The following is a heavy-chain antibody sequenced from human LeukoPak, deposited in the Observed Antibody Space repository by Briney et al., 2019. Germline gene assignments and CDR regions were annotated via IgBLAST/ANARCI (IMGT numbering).Heavy chain of an antibody. CDR1: GGTFSSYT. V-gene: IGHV1-69*04. J-gene: IGHJ4*02. CDR3: ARDYSNYHFDY. CDR2: IIPILGIA. Sequence: SVKVSCKASGGTFSSYTISWVRQAPGQGLEWMGRIIPILGIANYAQKFQGRVTITADKSTRTAYMELSTLRSEDTAVYYCARDYSNYHFDYWGQGTLVTVSS. D-gene: IGHD4-11*01.